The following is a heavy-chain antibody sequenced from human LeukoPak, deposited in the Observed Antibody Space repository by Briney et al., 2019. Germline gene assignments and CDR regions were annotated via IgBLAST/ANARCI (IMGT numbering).Heavy chain of an antibody. J-gene: IGHJ4*02. D-gene: IGHD1-26*01. V-gene: IGHV3-9*01. CDR1: GFTFDDYA. CDR2: ISWNSGSI. CDR3: AKDIGVGATSLGSSWDY. Sequence: PGGSLRLSCAASGFTFDDYAMHWVRQAPGKGLEWVSGISWNSGSIGYADSVKGRFTISRDNAKNSLYLQMNSLRAEDTALYYCAKDIGVGATSLGSSWDYWGQGTLVTVSS.